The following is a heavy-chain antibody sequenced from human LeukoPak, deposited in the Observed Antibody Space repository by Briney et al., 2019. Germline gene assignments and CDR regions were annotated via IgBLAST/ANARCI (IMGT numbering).Heavy chain of an antibody. CDR1: GFTFSNAW. J-gene: IGHJ6*02. V-gene: IGHV3-15*01. D-gene: IGHD6-19*01. CDR3: TTVVRYSSGWPYYYGMDV. Sequence: GGSLRLSCAASGFTFSNAWMSWVRQAPGKGLEWVGRIKSKTDGGTTDYAAPVKGRFTISRDDSKNTLYLQMNSLKTEDTAVYYCTTVVRYSSGWPYYYGMDVWGQGTTVTVSS. CDR2: IKSKTDGGTT.